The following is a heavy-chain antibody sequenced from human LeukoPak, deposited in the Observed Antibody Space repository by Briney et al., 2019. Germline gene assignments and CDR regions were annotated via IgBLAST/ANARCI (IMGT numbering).Heavy chain of an antibody. CDR1: GFTFSSYE. Sequence: GGSLRLSCAASGFTFSSYEMNWVRQAPGKGLEWVSYISSSGSTIYYADSVKGRFTISRDNAKNSLYLQMNSLRAEDTAVYYCARDGSIPWGYYMDVWGKGTTVTISS. D-gene: IGHD2-2*02. CDR2: ISSSGSTI. J-gene: IGHJ6*03. V-gene: IGHV3-48*03. CDR3: ARDGSIPWGYYMDV.